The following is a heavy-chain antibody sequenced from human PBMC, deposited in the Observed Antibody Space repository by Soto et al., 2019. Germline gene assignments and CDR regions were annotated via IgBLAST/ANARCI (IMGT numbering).Heavy chain of an antibody. V-gene: IGHV4-4*07. Sequence: LSLTCTVSGGSISSYYWSWIRQPAGKGLEWIGRIYTSGSTNYNPSLKSRVTMSVDTSKNQFSLKLSSVTAADTAVYYCARASGRGSYYAKFQHWGQGTLVTVSS. CDR1: GGSISSYY. CDR3: ARASGRGSYYAKFQH. D-gene: IGHD1-26*01. CDR2: IYTSGST. J-gene: IGHJ1*01.